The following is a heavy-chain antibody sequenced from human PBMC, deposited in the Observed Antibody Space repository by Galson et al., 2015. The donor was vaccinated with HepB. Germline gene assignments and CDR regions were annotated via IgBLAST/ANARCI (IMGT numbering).Heavy chain of an antibody. CDR3: ARHPLGGRHAFDI. V-gene: IGHV5-51*01. D-gene: IGHD1-1*01. Sequence: QSGAEVKKPGESLKISCKGSEYSFTSYWIGWVRQMPGKGLEWMGMIYPGDSETRYSPSFQGQVTISVDKSTSTAYLQWSSLKASDTARYYCARHPLGGRHAFDIWGHGTMVTVS. CDR2: IYPGDSET. CDR1: EYSFTSYW. J-gene: IGHJ3*02.